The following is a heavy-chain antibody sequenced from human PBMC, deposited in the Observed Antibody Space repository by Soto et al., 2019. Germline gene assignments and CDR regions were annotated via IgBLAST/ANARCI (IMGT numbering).Heavy chain of an antibody. Sequence: SETLSLTYTVSGGSISGSSYYWGWIRQPPGMGLEWIGSIYYSGSTYYNPSLKSGSTYYNPSLKSRVTISVDTSKNQFSLKLSSVTAADTAVYYCATWYGDYVSYGGQGTLVTVSS. CDR1: GGSISGSSYY. D-gene: IGHD4-17*01. J-gene: IGHJ4*02. V-gene: IGHV4-39*01. CDR3: ATWYGDYVSY. CDR2: IYYSGSTYYNPSLKSGST.